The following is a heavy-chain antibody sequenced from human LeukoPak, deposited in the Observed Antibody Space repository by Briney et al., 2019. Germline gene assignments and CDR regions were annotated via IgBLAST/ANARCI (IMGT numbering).Heavy chain of an antibody. CDR3: ASRIVVVITTGYAFDI. CDR1: GFTFSSYG. Sequence: GGSLRLSCAASGFTFSSYGMHWVRQAPGKGLEWVAVIWCDGSNKYYADSVKGRFTISRDNSKNTLYLQMNSLRAEDTAVYYCASRIVVVITTGYAFDIWGQGTMVTVSS. J-gene: IGHJ3*02. V-gene: IGHV3-33*01. D-gene: IGHD3-22*01. CDR2: IWCDGSNK.